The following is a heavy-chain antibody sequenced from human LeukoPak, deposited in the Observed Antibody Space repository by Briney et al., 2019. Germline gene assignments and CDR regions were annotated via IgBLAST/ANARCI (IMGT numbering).Heavy chain of an antibody. Sequence: GGSLRLSCAASGFTFSNAWMNWVRQAPGKGLEWVGHIKRKTDGGTTDNAAPLKGRFTISRDDSKNTLYLQMNSLKTEDTAVYYCTTSPRITTTGYYYYYGMDVWGQGTTVTVSS. CDR2: IKRKTDGGTT. CDR1: GFTFSNAW. D-gene: IGHD1-1*01. CDR3: TTSPRITTTGYYYYYGMDV. J-gene: IGHJ6*02. V-gene: IGHV3-15*07.